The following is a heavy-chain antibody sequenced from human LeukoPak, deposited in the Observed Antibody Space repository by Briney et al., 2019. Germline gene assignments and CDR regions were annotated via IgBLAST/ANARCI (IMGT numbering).Heavy chain of an antibody. CDR3: ASIRTPGIAAAGGAFDI. J-gene: IGHJ3*02. D-gene: IGHD6-13*01. Sequence: ASVKVSCKASGYTFTSYYMHWVRQAPGQGLEWMGIINPSGGSTSYAQKFQGRVTMTRDTSTSTVYMELSSLRSEDTAVYYCASIRTPGIAAAGGAFDIWGQGTMVTVSS. V-gene: IGHV1-46*01. CDR1: GYTFTSYY. CDR2: INPSGGST.